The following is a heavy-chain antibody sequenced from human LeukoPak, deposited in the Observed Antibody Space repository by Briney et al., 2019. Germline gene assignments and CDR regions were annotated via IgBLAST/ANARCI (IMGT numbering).Heavy chain of an antibody. D-gene: IGHD6-6*01. Sequence: ASVNVSCKASGYTFTDYYMHWVRQDPGQGLEWMGVINPSGGSPTYTQKFQGRVTMTSDTSTSTVYMELSSLRSEDTALYFCARGHSIAARGDYFAYWGQRTIPTVSS. CDR3: ARGHSIAARGDYFAY. CDR2: INPSGGSP. V-gene: IGHV1-46*01. J-gene: IGHJ4*01. CDR1: GYTFTDYY.